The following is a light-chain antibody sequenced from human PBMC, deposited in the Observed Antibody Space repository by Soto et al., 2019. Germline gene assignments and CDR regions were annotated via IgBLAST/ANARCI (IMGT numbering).Light chain of an antibody. V-gene: IGKV3-20*01. J-gene: IGKJ1*01. CDR3: QQYNDWT. CDR1: QSVSGNN. CDR2: GES. Sequence: VLTQSPGTLSVSPGERATLSCRASQSVSGNNLAWYKQTPGRPPRLLIYGESSRASGVPDRFSGSGSGTNFTLTINRLEPEDFAVYYCQQYNDWTFGQGTKVDI.